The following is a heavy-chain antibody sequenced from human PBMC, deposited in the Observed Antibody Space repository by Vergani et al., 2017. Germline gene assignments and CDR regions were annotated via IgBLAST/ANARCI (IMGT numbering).Heavy chain of an antibody. D-gene: IGHD2-21*01. Sequence: EVQPVESGGGLVKPGGSLRLSCAASGFTFDDYGMTWVRQAPGKGLEWVSGITRSGDGTDYADFAKGRSTISRDNAKNSLYLQMNSLRAEDTALYYCASYFGAIGYLQHWGQGTLVTVSS. CDR2: ITRSGDGT. CDR1: GFTFDDYG. CDR3: ASYFGAIGYLQH. J-gene: IGHJ1*01. V-gene: IGHV3-20*04.